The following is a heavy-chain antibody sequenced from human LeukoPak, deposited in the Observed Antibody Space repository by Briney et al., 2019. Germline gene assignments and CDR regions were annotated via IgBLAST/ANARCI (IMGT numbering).Heavy chain of an antibody. V-gene: IGHV1-2*02. J-gene: IGHJ5*02. Sequence: GASVKVSCKASGYTFTAYYMHWVRQAPGQGLEWMGWINPNSGGTNYAQKFQGRVTMTRDTSISTAYMELSRLRSDDTAVYYCAREKGYYYDSSGYLYDHWGQGTLVTVSS. CDR3: AREKGYYYDSSGYLYDH. CDR1: GYTFTAYY. CDR2: INPNSGGT. D-gene: IGHD3-22*01.